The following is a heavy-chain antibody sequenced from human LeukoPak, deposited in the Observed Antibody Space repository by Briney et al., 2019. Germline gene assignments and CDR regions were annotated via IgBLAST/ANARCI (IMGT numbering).Heavy chain of an antibody. J-gene: IGHJ4*02. D-gene: IGHD6-19*01. Sequence: SETLSLTCAVYGGSFSGYYWSWIRQPPGKGLEWIGEINHSGSTNYNPSLKSRVTISVDTSKNQFSLKLSSVTAADTAVYYCTRGSSSGWSTFDYWGQGTLVTVSS. CDR3: TRGSSSGWSTFDY. V-gene: IGHV4-34*01. CDR2: INHSGST. CDR1: GGSFSGYY.